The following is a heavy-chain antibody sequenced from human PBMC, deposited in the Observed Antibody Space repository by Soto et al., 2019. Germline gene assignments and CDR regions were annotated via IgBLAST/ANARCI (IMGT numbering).Heavy chain of an antibody. V-gene: IGHV4-34*01. D-gene: IGHD7-27*01. Sequence: QVQLQQWGAGLLKPSETLSLTCAVYGGSFSGYYWSWIRQPPGKGLEWIGEINHSGSTNYNPSLKVRVTISVDTSKNQFSLKLSSVTAAEKAVYSCASGLSKWGFYYVAVWGKGTTVTVYS. J-gene: IGHJ6*03. CDR1: GGSFSGYY. CDR2: INHSGST. CDR3: ASGLSKWGFYYVAV.